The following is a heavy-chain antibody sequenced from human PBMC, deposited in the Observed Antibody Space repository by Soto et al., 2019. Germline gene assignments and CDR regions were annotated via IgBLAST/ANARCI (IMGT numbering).Heavy chain of an antibody. D-gene: IGHD3-3*01. J-gene: IGHJ4*02. CDR2: VYHTEGT. Sequence: SETLSLTCTVSGGSFKSGSYSWSWIRQPPGKGLEWIGYVYHTEGTSYNPSLKSRVSISMDTSKNQFSLNLDSVTAADTAVYFCARDFAYFDSWGQGTLVTVSS. CDR1: GGSFKSGSYS. V-gene: IGHV4-61*01. CDR3: ARDFAYFDS.